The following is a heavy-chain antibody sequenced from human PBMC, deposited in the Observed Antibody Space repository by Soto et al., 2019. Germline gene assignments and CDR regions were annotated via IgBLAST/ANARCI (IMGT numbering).Heavy chain of an antibody. J-gene: IGHJ4*02. V-gene: IGHV3-33*01. D-gene: IGHD2-15*01. CDR1: GFPFSSFG. Sequence: QVQLVESGGGVVQPGGSLRLSCEASGFPFSSFGIHWVRQAPGKGLEWLAIIWNDGSNEYYADSVKGRFTISRDNSKNTVYLQVSNLRAEDTAVYFCARDQTDSGGYSDSWGQGTLVTVS. CDR2: IWNDGSNE. CDR3: ARDQTDSGGYSDS.